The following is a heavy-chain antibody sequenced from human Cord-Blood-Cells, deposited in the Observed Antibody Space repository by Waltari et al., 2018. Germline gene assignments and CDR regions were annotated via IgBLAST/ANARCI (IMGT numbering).Heavy chain of an antibody. CDR1: GGSFSGYY. Sequence: QVQLQQWGAGLLKPSETLSITCAVYGGSFSGYYWSWIRQPPGKGLEWIGEINHSGSTNYNPSLKSRVTISVDTSKNQFSLKLSSVTAADTAVYYCARFHSGWYAFDIWGQGTMVTVSS. D-gene: IGHD6-19*01. CDR3: ARFHSGWYAFDI. J-gene: IGHJ3*02. CDR2: INHSGST. V-gene: IGHV4-34*01.